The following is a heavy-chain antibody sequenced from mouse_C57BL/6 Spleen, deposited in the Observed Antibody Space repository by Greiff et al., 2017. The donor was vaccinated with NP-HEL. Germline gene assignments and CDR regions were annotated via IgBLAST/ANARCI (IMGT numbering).Heavy chain of an antibody. Sequence: SGPVLVKPGASVKMSCKASGYTFTDYYMNWVKQSHGQSLEWIGVINPYNGGTSYNQKFKGKATLTVDKSSSTAYMELNSLTSEDSAVYYCALITTGYAMDYWGQGTSVTVSS. CDR2: INPYNGGT. J-gene: IGHJ4*01. CDR1: GYTFTDYY. D-gene: IGHD1-1*01. CDR3: ALITTGYAMDY. V-gene: IGHV1-19*01.